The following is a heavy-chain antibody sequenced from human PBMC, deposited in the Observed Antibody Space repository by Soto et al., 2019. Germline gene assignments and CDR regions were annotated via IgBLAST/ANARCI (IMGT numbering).Heavy chain of an antibody. J-gene: IGHJ3*02. Sequence: EVQLVESGGGLVQPGGSLRLSCVASGFTVTEIYMNWVRQAPGKGLEWVSVIYNEFTDYADSVRGRFSISTDSSKNALYLQMNSLRAEDSAVYYCVREPRYCSGGSCSIMGDAFDIWGQGTMVTVSS. CDR2: IYNEFT. D-gene: IGHD2-15*01. CDR3: VREPRYCSGGSCSIMGDAFDI. V-gene: IGHV3-66*01. CDR1: GFTVTEIY.